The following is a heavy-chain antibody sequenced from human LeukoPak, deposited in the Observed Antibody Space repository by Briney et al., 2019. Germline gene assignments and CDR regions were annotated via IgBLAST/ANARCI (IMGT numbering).Heavy chain of an antibody. D-gene: IGHD3-22*01. CDR3: ARGSGETGGYYYVY. J-gene: IGHJ4*02. Sequence: GASVKVSCKASGGSFSGYAISWVRQAPGQGLEWMGGIIPIFGTANYAQKFQGRVTITADEPTRTAYMELRTLRSEDTAIYYCARGSGETGGYYYVYWGRGTPVTVSS. CDR2: IIPIFGTA. V-gene: IGHV1-69*13. CDR1: GGSFSGYA.